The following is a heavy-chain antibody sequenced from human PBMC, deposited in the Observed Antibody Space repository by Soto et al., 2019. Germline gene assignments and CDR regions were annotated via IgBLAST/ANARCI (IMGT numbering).Heavy chain of an antibody. V-gene: IGHV1-8*01. CDR3: ARGGDDFWSGYYPYYYYYGMDV. CDR1: GYTFTSYD. CDR2: MNPNSGNT. Sequence: WASVKVSCKASGYTFTSYDINWVRQATGQGLEWMGWMNPNSGNTGYAQKFQGRVTMTRNTSISTAYMELSSLRSEDTAVYYCARGGDDFWSGYYPYYYYYGMDVWGQGTTVTVSS. J-gene: IGHJ6*02. D-gene: IGHD3-3*01.